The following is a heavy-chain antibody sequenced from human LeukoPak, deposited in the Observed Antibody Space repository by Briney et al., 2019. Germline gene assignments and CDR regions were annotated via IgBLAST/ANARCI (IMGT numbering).Heavy chain of an antibody. CDR3: ARDANRGSFDY. J-gene: IGHJ4*02. V-gene: IGHV4-39*07. Sequence: SETLSLTCSVSGGSISSYSYYWGWIRQPPGKGLEWIGGIFYSGNTYSNPSLKSRVTTSVDTSKNQFSLRLTSVTAADTAVYYCARDANRGSFDYWGQGILVTVSS. CDR2: IFYSGNT. CDR1: GGSISSYSYY. D-gene: IGHD2/OR15-2a*01.